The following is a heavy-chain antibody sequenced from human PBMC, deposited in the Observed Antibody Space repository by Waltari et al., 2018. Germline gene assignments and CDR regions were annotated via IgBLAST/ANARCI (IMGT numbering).Heavy chain of an antibody. V-gene: IGHV4-38-2*02. Sequence: QVQLQESGPGLVKPSETLSLTCTVSGYSISSGYYWGWIRQPPGKGLEWIGSIYHSGSTYYNPSLKSRVTISVDTSKNQFSLKLSSVTAADTAVYYCARVVQNWFDPWGQGTLVTVSS. J-gene: IGHJ5*02. CDR2: IYHSGST. CDR1: GYSISSGYY. CDR3: ARVVQNWFDP. D-gene: IGHD1-1*01.